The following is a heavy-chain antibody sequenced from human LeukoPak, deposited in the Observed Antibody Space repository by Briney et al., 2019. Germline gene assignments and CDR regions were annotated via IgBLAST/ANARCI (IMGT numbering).Heavy chain of an antibody. V-gene: IGHV4-59*01. CDR2: IYYSGSI. J-gene: IGHJ2*01. CDR1: GGSISSYY. CDR3: ARVAQINWYFDL. Sequence: SGTLSLTCTVSGGSISSYYWSWMRQSPEKGLEWIGYIYYSGSINYNPSLKSRVTISVDTSKNQFSLKLTSVTAADTAVYYCARVAQINWYFDLWGRGTLVTVS.